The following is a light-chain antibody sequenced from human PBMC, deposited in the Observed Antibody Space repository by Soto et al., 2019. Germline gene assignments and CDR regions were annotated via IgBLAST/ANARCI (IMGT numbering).Light chain of an antibody. V-gene: IGLV2-23*02. CDR3: CSYGGSRAV. Sequence: QSALTQPASVSGSPGQSFTISCTGTSSDVGSHNIVSWSQQHPGQDPKLMIYEVSKRPLGVSPRFSASKSGNTASLTISGLQAEDEADYCCCSYGGSRAVFGGGTQLTVL. J-gene: IGLJ7*01. CDR1: SSDVGSHNI. CDR2: EVS.